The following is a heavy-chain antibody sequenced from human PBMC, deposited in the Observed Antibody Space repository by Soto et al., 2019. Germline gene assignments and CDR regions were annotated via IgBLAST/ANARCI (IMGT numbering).Heavy chain of an antibody. CDR3: ARGRNYYGSGSYSGYMDV. D-gene: IGHD3-10*01. Sequence: PXXTLSLPFAVYGGSFSGYYWSWIPQPPGKGLGWIGEINHSGSTNYNSSLKSRVTISVDTSKNQFSLKLSSVTAADTAVYYCARGRNYYGSGSYSGYMDVWGKGTTVTVSS. J-gene: IGHJ6*03. CDR2: INHSGST. V-gene: IGHV4-34*01. CDR1: GGSFSGYY.